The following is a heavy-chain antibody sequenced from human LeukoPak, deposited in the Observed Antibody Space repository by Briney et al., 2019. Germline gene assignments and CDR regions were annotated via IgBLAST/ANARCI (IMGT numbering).Heavy chain of an antibody. CDR2: IYYSGTT. CDR1: GGSISSSNYF. V-gene: IGHV4-39*07. Sequence: SETLSLTCTVSGGSISSSNYFWGWIRQSPGKGLEWIGTIYYSGTTYYNPSLKSRVTISIDMSKNHFSLNLNSVTAADTAVYYCAREWDAQGTYSHDYYYMDVWGKGTTVTVSS. D-gene: IGHD1-26*01. CDR3: AREWDAQGTYSHDYYYMDV. J-gene: IGHJ6*03.